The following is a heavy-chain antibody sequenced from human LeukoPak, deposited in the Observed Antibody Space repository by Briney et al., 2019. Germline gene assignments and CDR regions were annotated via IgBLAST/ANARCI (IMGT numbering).Heavy chain of an antibody. D-gene: IGHD5-24*01. Sequence: GGSLRLSCAASGFTFSFYDMTWVRQAPGKGLEWVSSISRNSNYRFSAGSVRGRFIISRDDAKNSLFLDMNRLGGEATGIYYCARIRPGTDVYNSFDSWGQGTLVTVSS. J-gene: IGHJ4*02. CDR2: ISRNSNYR. CDR3: ARIRPGTDVYNSFDS. CDR1: GFTFSFYD. V-gene: IGHV3-21*01.